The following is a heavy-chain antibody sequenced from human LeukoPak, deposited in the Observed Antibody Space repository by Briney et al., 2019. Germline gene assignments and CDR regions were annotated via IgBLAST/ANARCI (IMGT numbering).Heavy chain of an antibody. D-gene: IGHD6-13*01. CDR2: ISSNGGST. Sequence: GGSLRLSCSASGFTFSSYAMHWVRQAPGKGLEYVSAISSNGGSTYYADPVKGRFTISRDNSKNTLYLQMSSLRAEDTAVYYCVKVGSSSWYESWGQGTLVTVSS. J-gene: IGHJ5*01. CDR1: GFTFSSYA. V-gene: IGHV3-64D*06. CDR3: VKVGSSSWYES.